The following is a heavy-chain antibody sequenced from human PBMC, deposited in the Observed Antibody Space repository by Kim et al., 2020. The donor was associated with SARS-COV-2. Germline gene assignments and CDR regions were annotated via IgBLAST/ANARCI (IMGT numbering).Heavy chain of an antibody. CDR1: GGTFSSYA. CDR3: AVSQAWTSYYDSSGKGAFDI. Sequence: SVKVSCKASGGTFSSYAISWVRQAPGQGLEWMGGIIPIFGTANYAQKFQGRVTITADESTSTAYMELSSLRSEDTAVYYCAVSQAWTSYYDSSGKGAFDIWGQGTMVTVSS. V-gene: IGHV1-69*13. J-gene: IGHJ3*02. CDR2: IIPIFGTA. D-gene: IGHD3-22*01.